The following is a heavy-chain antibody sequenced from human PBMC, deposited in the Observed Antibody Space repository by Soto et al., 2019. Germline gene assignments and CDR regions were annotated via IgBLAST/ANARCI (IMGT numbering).Heavy chain of an antibody. J-gene: IGHJ4*02. CDR2: IWYDGSNK. D-gene: IGHD6-6*01. CDR1: GFTFSSYG. V-gene: IGHV3-33*01. Sequence: GGSLRLSCAASGFTFSSYGMHWVRQAPGKGLEWVAVIWYDGSNKYYADSVKGRFTISRDNSKNTLYLQMNSLRAEDTAVYYCAREKKVSSIAARTFEYWGQGTLVSVSS. CDR3: AREKKVSSIAARTFEY.